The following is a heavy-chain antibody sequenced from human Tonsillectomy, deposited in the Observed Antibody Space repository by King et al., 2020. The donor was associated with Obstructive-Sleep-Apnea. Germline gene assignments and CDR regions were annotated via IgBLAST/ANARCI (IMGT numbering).Heavy chain of an antibody. Sequence: VQLVESGGGLVQPGGSLRLSCAASGFTFSSYWMSWVRQAPGKGLEWVANIKQDGSEKYYVDSVKGRFTISRDNAKNSLYLQMKSLRAEDTAVYYCARGITMVRGYQIYGGQGTLVTVSS. D-gene: IGHD3-10*01. V-gene: IGHV3-7*01. J-gene: IGHJ4*02. CDR1: GFTFSSYW. CDR2: IKQDGSEK. CDR3: ARGITMVRGYQIY.